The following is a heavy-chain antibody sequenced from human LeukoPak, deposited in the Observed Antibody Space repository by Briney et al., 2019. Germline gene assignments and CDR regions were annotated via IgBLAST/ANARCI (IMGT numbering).Heavy chain of an antibody. CDR2: INPGGSSI. D-gene: IGHD1-14*01. CDR1: GFTFSSYW. Sequence: PGGSLRLSCAASGFTFSSYWMHWVRQVPGKGLVWVARINPGGSSITYADSVKGRFTISRDNAKNTLYLQMESLRAEDTGVYYCARSNQADDYWGQGTLVTVSS. CDR3: ARSNQADDY. J-gene: IGHJ4*02. V-gene: IGHV3-74*01.